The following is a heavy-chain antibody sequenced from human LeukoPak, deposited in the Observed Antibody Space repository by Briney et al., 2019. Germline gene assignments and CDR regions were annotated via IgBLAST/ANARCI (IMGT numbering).Heavy chain of an antibody. D-gene: IGHD2-21*01. V-gene: IGHV3-21*01. CDR3: AGGLGIAGRDYYFDY. CDR2: ISSSSSYI. Sequence: GGSLRLSCAASGFTFSSYSMNWVRQAPGKGLEWVSSISSSSSYIYYADSVKGRFTISRDNAKNSLYLQMNSLRAEDTAVYYRAGGLGIAGRDYYFDYWGQGTLVTVSS. J-gene: IGHJ4*02. CDR1: GFTFSSYS.